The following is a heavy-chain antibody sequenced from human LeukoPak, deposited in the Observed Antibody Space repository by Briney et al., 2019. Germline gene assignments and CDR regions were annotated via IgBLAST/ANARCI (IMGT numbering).Heavy chain of an antibody. CDR1: GGSISSSSYY. V-gene: IGHV4-39*07. Sequence: SETLSLTCTVSGGSISSSSYYWGWIRQPPGKGLEWIGSIYYSGSTYYNPSLKSRVTISVDTSKNQFSLKLSSVTAADTAVYYCVRVRGSYYVGYFDYWGQGTLVTVSS. CDR3: VRVRGSYYVGYFDY. J-gene: IGHJ4*02. D-gene: IGHD1-26*01. CDR2: IYYSGST.